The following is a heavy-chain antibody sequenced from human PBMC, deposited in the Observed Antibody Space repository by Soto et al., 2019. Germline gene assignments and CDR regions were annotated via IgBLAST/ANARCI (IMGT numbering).Heavy chain of an antibody. CDR3: ARLKRGIAVAGSGIYYYYMDV. CDR1: GGTFSSYT. CDR2: IIPILGIA. J-gene: IGHJ6*03. V-gene: IGHV1-69*02. Sequence: QVQLVQSGAEVKKPGSSVKVSCKASGGTFSSYTISWVRQAPGQGLEWMGRIIPILGIANYAQKVQGRVTITADKSTSTAYMKLSSLRSEDTAVYYCARLKRGIAVAGSGIYYYYMDVWGKGTTVTDSS. D-gene: IGHD6-19*01.